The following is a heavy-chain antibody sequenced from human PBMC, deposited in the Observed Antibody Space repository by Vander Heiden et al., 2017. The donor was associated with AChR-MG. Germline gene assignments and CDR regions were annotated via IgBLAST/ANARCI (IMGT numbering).Heavy chain of an antibody. CDR1: GYTFTSYG. V-gene: IGHV1-18*01. D-gene: IGHD6-19*01. CDR3: ARGWAVAGAGTTNWFDP. CDR2: ISDYTGRT. Sequence: QVQLVQSGAEVKKPGASVKVSCKASGYTFTSYGISWVRQAPGQGLGGVGGISDYTGRTNYAQKLQGRVTLTTDTSTSTAYMELRSLRSDDTAVHYCARGWAVAGAGTTNWFDPWGQGTLVTVSS. J-gene: IGHJ5*02.